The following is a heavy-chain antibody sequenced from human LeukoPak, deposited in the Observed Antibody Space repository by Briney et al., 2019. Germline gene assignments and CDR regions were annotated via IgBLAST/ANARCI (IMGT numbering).Heavy chain of an antibody. CDR2: IRSSSSYI. J-gene: IGHJ6*02. CDR1: GFTFSSYS. V-gene: IGHV3-21*01. D-gene: IGHD3-22*01. CDR3: ARVSYDSSGYYSYYYGMDV. Sequence: GGCLRLSCAASGFTFSSYSMNWVRQAPGKGLEWVSSIRSSSSYIYYADSVKGRFTISRDNAKNSLYLQMNSLRAEDTAVYYCARVSYDSSGYYSYYYGMDVWGQGTTVTVSS.